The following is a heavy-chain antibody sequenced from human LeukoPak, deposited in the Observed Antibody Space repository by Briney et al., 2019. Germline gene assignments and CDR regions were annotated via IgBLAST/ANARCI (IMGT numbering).Heavy chain of an antibody. CDR3: ARAMGATTLSYYYYMDV. Sequence: ASVKVSCKASGYTFTSYGISWVRQAPGQGLEWMGWISAYNGNTNYAQKLQGRVTMTTDTSTSTAYMELRSLRSDDTAVYYCARAMGATTLSYYYYMDVWGKGTTVTVSS. CDR2: ISAYNGNT. CDR1: GYTFTSYG. D-gene: IGHD1-26*01. J-gene: IGHJ6*03. V-gene: IGHV1-18*01.